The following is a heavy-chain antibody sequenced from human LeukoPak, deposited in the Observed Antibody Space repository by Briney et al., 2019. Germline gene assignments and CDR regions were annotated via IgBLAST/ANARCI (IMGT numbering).Heavy chain of an antibody. CDR3: ARDSSGWAMDV. D-gene: IGHD6-19*01. J-gene: IGHJ6*03. CDR2: IYYSGST. CDR1: GGSFSSYY. Sequence: SETLSLTCAVYGGSFSSYYWGWIRQPPGKGLEWIGSIYYSGSTYYNPSLRSRVTISVDTSKNQFSLKLSSVTAADTAVYYCARDSSGWAMDVWGKGTTVTVSS. V-gene: IGHV4-39*07.